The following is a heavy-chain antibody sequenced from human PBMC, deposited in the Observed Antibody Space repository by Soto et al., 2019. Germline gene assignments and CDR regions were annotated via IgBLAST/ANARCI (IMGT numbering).Heavy chain of an antibody. CDR2: IKQDGTEK. V-gene: IGHV3-7*01. D-gene: IGHD3-22*01. J-gene: IGHJ4*02. Sequence: PGGSLRLSCAASGFTFSRYWMNWVRQAPGKGLEWVANIKQDGTEKNYVDSVKGRFTISRDNARNSLYLQMDSLRAEDTAVYYCARGLRIYYDRSGLHYWGQGTLVTVSS. CDR1: GFTFSRYW. CDR3: ARGLRIYYDRSGLHY.